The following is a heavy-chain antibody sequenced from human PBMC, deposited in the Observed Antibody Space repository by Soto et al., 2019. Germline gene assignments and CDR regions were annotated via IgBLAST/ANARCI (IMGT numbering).Heavy chain of an antibody. CDR1: GFIFSDYY. Sequence: VQLVESGGALVKSGGSLRLSCAASGFIFSDYYMSWVRQAPGKGLECLAYISGSGNTKYYADSVQARFTISRDNTKKSLYLQMDGLRAEDTALYYCATYTSPYTSGSFDHWGQGTLVTVSS. V-gene: IGHV3-11*01. D-gene: IGHD3-10*01. J-gene: IGHJ4*02. CDR3: ATYTSPYTSGSFDH. CDR2: ISGSGNTK.